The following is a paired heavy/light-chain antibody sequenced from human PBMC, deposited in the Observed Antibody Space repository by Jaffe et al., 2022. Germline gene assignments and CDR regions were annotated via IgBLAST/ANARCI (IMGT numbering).Heavy chain of an antibody. Sequence: QVQLQQWGAGLLKPSETLSLTCAVYGGSFSGYYWSWIRQPPGKGLEWIGEINHSGSTNYNPSLKSRVTISVDTSKNQFSLKLSSVTAADTAVYYCARVVLHYDILTGYYNPWFGRVGFDYWGQGTLVTVSS. CDR2: INHSGST. CDR3: ARVVLHYDILTGYYNPWFGRVGFDY. D-gene: IGHD3-9*01. V-gene: IGHV4-34*01. CDR1: GGSFSGYY. J-gene: IGHJ4*02.
Light chain of an antibody. CDR2: WAS. Sequence: DIVMTQSPDSLAVSLGERATINCKSSQSVLYSSNNKNYLAWYQQKPGQPPKLLIYWASTRESGVPDRFSGSGSGTDFTLTISSLQAEDVAVYYCQHQFTFGPGTKVDIK. J-gene: IGKJ3*01. CDR3: QHQFT. V-gene: IGKV4-1*01. CDR1: QSVLYSSNNKNY.